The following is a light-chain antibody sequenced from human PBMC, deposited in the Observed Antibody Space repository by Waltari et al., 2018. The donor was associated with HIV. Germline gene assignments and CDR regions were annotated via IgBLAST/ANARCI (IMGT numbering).Light chain of an antibody. Sequence: QSVLTQPPSVSGAPAQRVTISCTGSRSNIGAGYAVHWYKQLQGTAPKLLIYGNTNRPSGVPDRFSGSKSGTSASLAITGLQAEDEADYYCQSYDSSLSASVFGEGTKLTVL. V-gene: IGLV1-40*01. CDR1: RSNIGAGYA. CDR2: GNT. CDR3: QSYDSSLSASV. J-gene: IGLJ2*01.